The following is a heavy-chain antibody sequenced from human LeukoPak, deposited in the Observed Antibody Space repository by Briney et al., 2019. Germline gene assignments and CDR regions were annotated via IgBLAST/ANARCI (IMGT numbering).Heavy chain of an antibody. D-gene: IGHD4-17*01. J-gene: IGHJ4*02. CDR1: GYTFTSYD. V-gene: IGHV1-8*01. Sequence: GASVKVSCKASGYTFTSYDINWVRQATGQGLEWMGWMNPNSGNTGYAQKFQGRVTMTRTPSISTAYMELRNLRSDDTAVYYCARGRNGDSDYWGQGTLVTVSS. CDR3: ARGRNGDSDY. CDR2: MNPNSGNT.